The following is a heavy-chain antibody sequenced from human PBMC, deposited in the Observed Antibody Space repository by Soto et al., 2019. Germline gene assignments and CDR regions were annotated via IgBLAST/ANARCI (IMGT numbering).Heavy chain of an antibody. Sequence: QVQLQESGPGLVKPSQTLSLICTVSGGSISSGGHYWSWIRQFPGNDREGIGFISYTGSTYYNPSLQSRVTMSADSSKNQFFLWLSSVTAADTAVYYCASLVEMAAIAWYFDLWGRGTLVTVSS. D-gene: IGHD2-21*02. CDR3: ASLVEMAAIAWYFDL. CDR1: GGSISSGGHY. J-gene: IGHJ2*01. CDR2: ISYTGST. V-gene: IGHV4-31*03.